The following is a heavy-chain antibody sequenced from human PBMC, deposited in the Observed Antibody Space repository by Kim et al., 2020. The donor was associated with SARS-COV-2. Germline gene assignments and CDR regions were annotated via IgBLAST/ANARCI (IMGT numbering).Heavy chain of an antibody. V-gene: IGHV3-15*01. Sequence: GGSLRLSCAASGFTFSNAWMSWVRQAPGKGLEWVGRIKSKTDGGTTDYAAPVKGRFTISRDDSKNTLYLQMNSLKTEYTAVYYCTTDPRGGIFDWLPNYYYYGMDVWGQGTTVTVSS. J-gene: IGHJ6*02. CDR3: TTDPRGGIFDWLPNYYYYGMDV. CDR1: GFTFSNAW. CDR2: IKSKTDGGTT. D-gene: IGHD3-9*01.